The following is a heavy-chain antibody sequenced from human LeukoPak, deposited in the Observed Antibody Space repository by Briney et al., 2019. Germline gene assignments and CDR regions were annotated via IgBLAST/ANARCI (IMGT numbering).Heavy chain of an antibody. J-gene: IGHJ4*02. Sequence: GESLKISCKGSGYSFTSYWIGWVRQMPGKGLEWMGIIYPGDSDTRYSPSFQGQVTISADKSISTAYLQWSSLKASDTAMYYCARLVDTAMVIGYYSDHWGQGTLVTVSS. CDR3: ARLVDTAMVIGYYSDH. CDR2: IYPGDSDT. D-gene: IGHD5-18*01. CDR1: GYSFTSYW. V-gene: IGHV5-51*01.